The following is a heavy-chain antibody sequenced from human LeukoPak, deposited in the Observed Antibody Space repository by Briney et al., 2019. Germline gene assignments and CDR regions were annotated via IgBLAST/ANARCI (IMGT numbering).Heavy chain of an antibody. V-gene: IGHV3-48*03. CDR1: GFTFSSYE. D-gene: IGHD3-3*01. Sequence: GGSLRLSCAASGFTFSSYEMNWVRQAPGKGLEWVSYISSSGSTIYYADSVKGRFTISRDNAKNSLYLQMNSLRAEDTAVYYCARGHLRMTDTMRWGQGTLVTVSS. CDR2: ISSSGSTI. CDR3: ARGHLRMTDTMR. J-gene: IGHJ4*02.